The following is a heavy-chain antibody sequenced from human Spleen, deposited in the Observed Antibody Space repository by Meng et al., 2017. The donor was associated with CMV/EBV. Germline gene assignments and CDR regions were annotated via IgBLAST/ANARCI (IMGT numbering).Heavy chain of an antibody. CDR1: GLTFKNYG. D-gene: IGHD1-26*01. CDR2: TWSDGTKI. V-gene: IGHV3-33*01. J-gene: IGHJ4*02. Sequence: GESLKISCAASGLTFKNYGMHWVRQAPGKGLEWVAMTWSDGTKIHYVDSVKGRFIISRDNSNNMLYLQMNSLRVDDTAIYYCARRWESLSYFDYWGQGVLVTVSS. CDR3: ARRWESLSYFDY.